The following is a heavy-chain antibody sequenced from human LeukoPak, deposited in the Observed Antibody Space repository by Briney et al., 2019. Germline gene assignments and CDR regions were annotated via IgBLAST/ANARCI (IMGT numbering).Heavy chain of an antibody. CDR1: GYTFTSYD. D-gene: IGHD1-26*01. Sequence: GASVKVSCKASGYTFTSYDINWVRQATGQGLEWMGWMNPNSGNTGYAQKFQGRVTMTRNTSISTAYMELSSLRSEDTAVYYCARAPRTVGARSVDDYWGRGTLVTVSS. CDR3: ARAPRTVGARSVDDY. CDR2: MNPNSGNT. V-gene: IGHV1-8*01. J-gene: IGHJ4*02.